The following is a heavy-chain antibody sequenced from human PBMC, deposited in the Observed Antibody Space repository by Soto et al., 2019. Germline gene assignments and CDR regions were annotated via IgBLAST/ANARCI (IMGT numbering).Heavy chain of an antibody. V-gene: IGHV1-2*02. CDR2: INPNSGGT. CDR1: GYTFTGYY. Sequence: ASVKVSCKASGYTFTGYYMHWVRQAPGQGLEWMGWINPNSGGTNYAQKFQGRVTMTRDTSISTAYMELSRLRSDDTAVYYCARSSSSSYRNWFDPWGQGTLVTVS. CDR3: ARSSSSSYRNWFDP. J-gene: IGHJ5*02. D-gene: IGHD6-6*01.